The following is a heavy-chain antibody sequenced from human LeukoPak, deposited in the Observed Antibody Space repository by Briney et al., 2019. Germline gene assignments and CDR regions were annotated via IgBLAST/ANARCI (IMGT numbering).Heavy chain of an antibody. V-gene: IGHV3-30-3*01. Sequence: GSLKLSCAASGFTFSSYAMDWGRQAPGQGLEWVAVISYDGSNKYYADSVKGRFTISRDNSKNTLYLQMNSLRAEDTAVYYCAREWIQLWLHAFDIWGQGTMVTVSS. CDR2: ISYDGSNK. J-gene: IGHJ3*02. D-gene: IGHD5-18*01. CDR3: AREWIQLWLHAFDI. CDR1: GFTFSSYA.